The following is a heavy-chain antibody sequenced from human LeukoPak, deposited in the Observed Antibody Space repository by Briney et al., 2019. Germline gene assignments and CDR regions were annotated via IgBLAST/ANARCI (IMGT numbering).Heavy chain of an antibody. CDR3: ARGECSGGSCYEYGYYGMDV. CDR1: GFTFSSHA. CDR2: INGSGSST. V-gene: IGHV3-23*01. J-gene: IGHJ6*02. Sequence: QPGGSLRLSCAASGFTFSSHAMSWVRQAPGKGLEWVSAINGSGSSTYYADSVKGRVSISRDNSKNTLYLQMNSLRAEDTAVYYCARGECSGGSCYEYGYYGMDVWGQGTTVTVSS. D-gene: IGHD2-15*01.